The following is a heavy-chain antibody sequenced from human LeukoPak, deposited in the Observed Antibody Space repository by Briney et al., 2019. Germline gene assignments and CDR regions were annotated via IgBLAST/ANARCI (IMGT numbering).Heavy chain of an antibody. CDR1: GYTFTSYD. D-gene: IGHD4-11*01. V-gene: IGHV1-8*01. Sequence: ASVKVSCKASGYTFTSYDINWVRQATGQGLEWMGWMNPNSGNTGYAQKFQGRVTMTRNTSISTAYMELSSLRSEDTAVYYCARDQYLYYYYDGMDVWGQGTTVTVSS. CDR2: MNPNSGNT. CDR3: ARDQYLYYYYDGMDV. J-gene: IGHJ6*02.